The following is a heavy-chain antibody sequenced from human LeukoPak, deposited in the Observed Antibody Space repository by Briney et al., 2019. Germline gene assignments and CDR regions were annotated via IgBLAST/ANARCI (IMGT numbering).Heavy chain of an antibody. CDR3: ARGSQYYYDSSGYSPNTWGMDV. Sequence: ASVKVSCKASGYTFTGYYMHWVRQAPGQGLEWMGWINPNSGGTNYAQKFQGRVTMTRDTSISTAYMELSSLRSEDTAVYYCARGSQYYYDSSGYSPNTWGMDVWGKGTTVTVSS. J-gene: IGHJ6*03. CDR1: GYTFTGYY. CDR2: INPNSGGT. V-gene: IGHV1-2*02. D-gene: IGHD3-22*01.